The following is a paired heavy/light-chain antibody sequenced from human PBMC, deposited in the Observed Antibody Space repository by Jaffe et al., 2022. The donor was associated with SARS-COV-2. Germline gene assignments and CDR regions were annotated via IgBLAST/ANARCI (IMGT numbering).Light chain of an antibody. CDR1: SSNIGSQT. CDR2: RNN. Sequence: QSVLTQPPSTSGTPGQRVTISCSGSSSNIGSQTVDWYQQLPGTAPKLLIYRNNQWPSGVPDRFSGSKSGTSASLAISGLQSEDEADYYCAAWDDSLNGWVFGGGTKLTVL. J-gene: IGLJ3*02. V-gene: IGLV1-44*01. CDR3: AAWDDSLNGWV.
Heavy chain of an antibody. CDR1: RFTFSSYG. V-gene: IGHV3-30*18. Sequence: QVQLVESGGGVVQPGRSLRLSCAASRFTFSSYGMHWVRQAPGKGLEWVAAISYDGNYKYYAGSVKGRFTISRDDSKNTLYLQMNSLGAEDTALYFCANGRPGQGANPEFVYWGQGTLVTVSS. CDR2: ISYDGNYK. CDR3: ANGRPGQGANPEFVY. D-gene: IGHD1-26*01. J-gene: IGHJ4*02.